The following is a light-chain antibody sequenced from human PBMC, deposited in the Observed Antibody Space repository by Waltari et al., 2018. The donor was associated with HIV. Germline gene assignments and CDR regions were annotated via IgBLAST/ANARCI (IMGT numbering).Light chain of an antibody. CDR3: SSYTSSSTVV. J-gene: IGLJ2*01. V-gene: IGLV2-14*01. CDR2: EVS. Sequence: QSALTQPASVSGSPGQSITISCPGTSSDVGGYNHVSWYQQHPGKAPKLMIYEVSKRPSGVSNRFSGSKSGNTASLTISGLQAEDEADYYCSSYTSSSTVVFGGGTKLTVL. CDR1: SSDVGGYNH.